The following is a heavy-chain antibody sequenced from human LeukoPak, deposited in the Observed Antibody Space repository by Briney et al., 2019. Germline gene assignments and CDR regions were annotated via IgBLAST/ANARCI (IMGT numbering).Heavy chain of an antibody. D-gene: IGHD3-22*01. CDR2: IYTSGST. V-gene: IGHV4-4*09. CDR1: GGSISSYY. Sequence: SETLSLTCTVSGGSISSYYWSWIRQPPGKGLEWIGYIYTSGSTNYNPSLKSRVTISVDTSKNQFSLQLSSVTAADTAVYYCARHYYDSSGYPRGAFDIWGQGTMVTVSS. CDR3: ARHYYDSSGYPRGAFDI. J-gene: IGHJ3*02.